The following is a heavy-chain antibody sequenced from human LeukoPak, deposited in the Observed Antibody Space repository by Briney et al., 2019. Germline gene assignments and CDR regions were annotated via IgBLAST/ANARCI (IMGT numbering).Heavy chain of an antibody. CDR1: GGSISSSSYY. Sequence: SETLSLTCTVSGGSISSSSYYWSWIRQPAGKGLEWIGRIYTSGSTNYNPSLKSRVTMSVDTSKNQFSLKLSSVTAADTAVYYCARDNCSSTSCYTGAWFDPWGQGTLVTVSS. V-gene: IGHV4-61*02. CDR3: ARDNCSSTSCYTGAWFDP. CDR2: IYTSGST. J-gene: IGHJ5*02. D-gene: IGHD2-2*02.